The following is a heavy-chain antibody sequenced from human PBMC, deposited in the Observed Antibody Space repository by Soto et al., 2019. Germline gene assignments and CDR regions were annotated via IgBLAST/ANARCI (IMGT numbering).Heavy chain of an antibody. CDR2: IYSSGST. V-gene: IGHV4-31*03. CDR3: ARATSTMTTVTFDY. J-gene: IGHJ4*02. Sequence: QVQLQESGPGLVKPSQTLSLTCTVSGGSISSGGYFWSWIRQHPGKGLEWIGYIYSSGSTYYNPSLKSRLIISVDTSKNQFFLKLSSVTAADTAVYYCARATSTMTTVTFDYWGQGTLVTVSS. D-gene: IGHD4-17*01. CDR1: GGSISSGGYF.